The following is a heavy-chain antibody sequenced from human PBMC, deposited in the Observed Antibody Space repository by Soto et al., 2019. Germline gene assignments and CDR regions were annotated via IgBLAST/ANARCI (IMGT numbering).Heavy chain of an antibody. V-gene: IGHV3-30*18. D-gene: IGHD6-19*01. CDR1: GFTFSSYG. CDR3: AKDLSPRGLAVAGTRKAFDI. J-gene: IGHJ3*02. Sequence: QVQLVESGGGVVQPGRSLRLSCAASGFTFSSYGMHWVRQAPGKGLEWVAVISYDGSNKYYADSVKGRFTISRDNSKNPLYLQMNSRRAEDTAVYYCAKDLSPRGLAVAGTRKAFDIWGQGTMVTVSS. CDR2: ISYDGSNK.